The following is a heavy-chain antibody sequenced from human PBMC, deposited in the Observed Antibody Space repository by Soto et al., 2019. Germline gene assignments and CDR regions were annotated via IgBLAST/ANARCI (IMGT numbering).Heavy chain of an antibody. Sequence: EVQLVESGGGLVQPGGSLRLSCAASGFTFSSYWMHWVRQAPGKGLVWVSRINSDGSSTSYADSVKGRFTISRDNAKNTLNLQMNSMRAEDTAVYYCAIRASYYDSSGYCDYWGQGTLVTVSS. D-gene: IGHD3-22*01. CDR1: GFTFSSYW. CDR3: AIRASYYDSSGYCDY. V-gene: IGHV3-74*01. J-gene: IGHJ4*02. CDR2: INSDGSST.